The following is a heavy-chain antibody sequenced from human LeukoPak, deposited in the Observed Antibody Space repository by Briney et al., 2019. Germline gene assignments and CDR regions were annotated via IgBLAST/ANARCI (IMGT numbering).Heavy chain of an antibody. V-gene: IGHV1-24*01. CDR2: FDPEDGET. J-gene: IGHJ6*02. CDR3: ATRGNVEMATISHPPSYGMDV. D-gene: IGHD5-24*01. Sequence: GASVKVSCKVSGYTLTELSMHWVRQAPGKGLEWMGGFDPEDGETIYAQKFQGRVTMTEDTSTDTAYMELSSLRSEDTAVYYCATRGNVEMATISHPPSYGMDVWGQGTTVTASS. CDR1: GYTLTELS.